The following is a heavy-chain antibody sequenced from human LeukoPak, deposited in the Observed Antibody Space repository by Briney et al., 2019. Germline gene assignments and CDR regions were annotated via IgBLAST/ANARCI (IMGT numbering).Heavy chain of an antibody. CDR3: ARDTRKRYCSGGSCYAGGYYYYMDV. J-gene: IGHJ6*03. Sequence: SETLSLTCIVSGGSISSYYWSWIRQPPGKGLEWIGYIYYSGSTNYNPSLKSRVTISVDTSKNQFSLKLSSVTAADTAVYYCARDTRKRYCSGGSCYAGGYYYYMDVWGKGTTVTVSS. V-gene: IGHV4-59*01. D-gene: IGHD2-15*01. CDR1: GGSISSYY. CDR2: IYYSGST.